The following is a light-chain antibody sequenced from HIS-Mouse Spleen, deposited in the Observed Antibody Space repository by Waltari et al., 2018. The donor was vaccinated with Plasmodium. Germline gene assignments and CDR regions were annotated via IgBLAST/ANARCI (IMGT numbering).Light chain of an antibody. Sequence: DIQMTQSPSTLSASVGDRVTITCRASQSISSWLAWDQQKPGKAPKLLIYKALSLASGVPSRFSGSGTWTEVTLTISSLQPDDFATYYCQQYNSYSWTFGQGTKVEIK. CDR3: QQYNSYSWT. V-gene: IGKV1-5*03. CDR2: KAL. J-gene: IGKJ1*01. CDR1: QSISSW.